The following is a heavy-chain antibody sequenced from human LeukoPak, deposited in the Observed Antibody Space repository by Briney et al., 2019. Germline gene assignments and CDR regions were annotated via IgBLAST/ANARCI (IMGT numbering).Heavy chain of an antibody. V-gene: IGHV4-59*11. J-gene: IGHJ4*02. D-gene: IGHD6-19*01. Sequence: SETLSLTCSVSGASISDHYWSWIRQPPGKGLEWIGYAHYNGGTNYNSSLKSRLTISVDTSKNQFSLHLTSVTAADTAVYYCARGGWYEDYWGQGTLVTVSS. CDR3: ARGGWYEDY. CDR1: GASISDHY. CDR2: AHYNGGT.